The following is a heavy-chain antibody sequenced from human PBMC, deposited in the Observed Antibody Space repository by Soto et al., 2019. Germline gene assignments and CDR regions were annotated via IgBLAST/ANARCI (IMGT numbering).Heavy chain of an antibody. J-gene: IGHJ6*02. Sequence: EVQLLESGGGLVQRGGSLRLSCVASGFTFSSYAMSWVRQAPGKGLEWVSAISGSGGSTYYADSVKGRFTISRDNSKNTLYLQMNSLRAEDTAVYYCAKVDGAAAADYYYYGMDVWGQGTTVTVSS. CDR1: GFTFSSYA. CDR3: AKVDGAAAADYYYYGMDV. D-gene: IGHD6-13*01. CDR2: ISGSGGST. V-gene: IGHV3-23*01.